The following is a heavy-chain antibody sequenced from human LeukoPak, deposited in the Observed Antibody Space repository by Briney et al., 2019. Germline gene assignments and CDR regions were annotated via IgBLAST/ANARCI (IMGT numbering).Heavy chain of an antibody. D-gene: IGHD2-2*02. V-gene: IGHV3-30*02. CDR3: AKDGGYCSSISCYTPDYYFDY. J-gene: IGHJ4*02. CDR1: VFAFSTYG. CDR2: IRYDGKNK. Sequence: GGALRLSCAASVFAFSTYGMHGVRQAPGKGLEWVAFIRYDGKNKYYADSVKGRFTISRDNSKNTLYLQMNSLRPENTAVYYCAKDGGYCSSISCYTPDYYFDYWGQGTLVTVSS.